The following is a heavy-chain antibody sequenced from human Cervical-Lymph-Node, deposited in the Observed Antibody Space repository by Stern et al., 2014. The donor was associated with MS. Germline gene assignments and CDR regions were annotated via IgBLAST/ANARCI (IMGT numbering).Heavy chain of an antibody. Sequence: EVQLVESGAEVKKPGEFLKISCKGSGFSFSNYWIGWVCQIPRKGLELVGIIYPGASDAKYSPSFQNQITTSANKSTSTPYLQWSSLKASDAAMYYCATGSSRDFFDYWGQGTLVTVSS. CDR2: IYPGASDA. CDR1: GFSFSNYW. J-gene: IGHJ4*02. D-gene: IGHD3-10*01. CDR3: ATGSSRDFFDY. V-gene: IGHV5-51*01.